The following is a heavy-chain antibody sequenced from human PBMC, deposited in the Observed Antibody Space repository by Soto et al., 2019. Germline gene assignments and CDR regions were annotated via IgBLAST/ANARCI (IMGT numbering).Heavy chain of an antibody. D-gene: IGHD4-17*01. CDR3: ARDEYVGDYEAWFDP. J-gene: IGHJ5*02. CDR1: GGTFSSYT. Sequence: GAPVKVSCKASGGTFSSYTITGVRQTPGQGLEWMGRIIPILGIANYAQKFQGRVTITADKSTSTAYMELSSLRSEDTAVYYCARDEYVGDYEAWFDPWAQGTLVTVSS. CDR2: IIPILGIA. V-gene: IGHV1-69*04.